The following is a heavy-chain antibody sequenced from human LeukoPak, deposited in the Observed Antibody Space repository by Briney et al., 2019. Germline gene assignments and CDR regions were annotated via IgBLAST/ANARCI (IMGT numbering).Heavy chain of an antibody. CDR3: AKGPSSTTCCPFDY. V-gene: IGHV3-23*01. CDR2: LTGSGDAT. Sequence: PGRSLRLSCAASGFTFSSYAMAWVRRAPGKGLEWVSVLTGSGDATYYADSVKGRFIISRDNSKNTLYLQINNLRAEDTAVYYCAKGPSSTTCCPFDYWGQGTLVTVSS. D-gene: IGHD2-2*01. J-gene: IGHJ4*02. CDR1: GFTFSSYA.